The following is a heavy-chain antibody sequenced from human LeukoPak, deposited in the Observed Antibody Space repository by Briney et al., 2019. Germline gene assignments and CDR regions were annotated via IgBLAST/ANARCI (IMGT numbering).Heavy chain of an antibody. J-gene: IGHJ6*03. Sequence: SETLSLTCTVSGGSISSGTYYWSWLRQPAGKGLEWIGYIYYSGSTNYNPSLKSRVTISVDTSKNQFSLKLSSVTAADTAVYYCARRGPATVTLDYYYYMDVWGKGTTVTISS. CDR2: IYYSGST. D-gene: IGHD2-2*01. V-gene: IGHV4-61*10. CDR1: GGSISSGTYY. CDR3: ARRGPATVTLDYYYYMDV.